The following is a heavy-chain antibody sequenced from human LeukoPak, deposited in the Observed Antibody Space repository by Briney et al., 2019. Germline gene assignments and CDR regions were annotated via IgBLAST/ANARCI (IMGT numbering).Heavy chain of an antibody. CDR1: GGSISSYD. CDR3: ARRTIAAAGTGSWWFDP. J-gene: IGHJ5*02. Sequence: PSETVSLTCTVSGGSISSYDWSWIRQPPGKGLEWIGYIYYSESTNYNPPLKSRVTISVDTSKNQFSLKLSSVTAADTAVYYCARRTIAAAGTGSWWFDPWGQGTLVTVSS. D-gene: IGHD6-13*01. CDR2: IYYSEST. V-gene: IGHV4-59*08.